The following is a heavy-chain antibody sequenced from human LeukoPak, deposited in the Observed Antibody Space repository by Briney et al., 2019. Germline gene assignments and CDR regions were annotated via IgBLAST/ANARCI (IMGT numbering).Heavy chain of an antibody. D-gene: IGHD4-17*01. CDR3: ARGARYGDYFDY. Sequence: GGSLRLSCAASGFTFSSYAMHWVRQAPGKGLEWEAVISYDGSNKYYADSVKGRFTISRDNSKNTLYLQMNSLRAEDTAVYYCARGARYGDYFDYWGQGTLVTVSS. CDR2: ISYDGSNK. V-gene: IGHV3-30*04. J-gene: IGHJ4*02. CDR1: GFTFSSYA.